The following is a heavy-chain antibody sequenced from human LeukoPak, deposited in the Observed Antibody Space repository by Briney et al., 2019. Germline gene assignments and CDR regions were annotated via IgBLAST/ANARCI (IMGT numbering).Heavy chain of an antibody. J-gene: IGHJ4*02. CDR1: GGSFSGDF. CDR3: ARGFSAGHMNY. D-gene: IGHD6-13*01. Sequence: SETLSLTCAVYGGSFSGDFWSWIRQSPGKGLEWIGEINHSGSTNYNPSLKSRVTISVDTSKNQFSLKLSSVTAADTAVYYCARGFSAGHMNYWGQGTLVTVSS. V-gene: IGHV4-34*01. CDR2: INHSGST.